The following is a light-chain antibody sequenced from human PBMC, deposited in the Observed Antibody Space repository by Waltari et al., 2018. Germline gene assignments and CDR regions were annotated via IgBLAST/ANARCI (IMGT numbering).Light chain of an antibody. V-gene: IGKV3-11*01. Sequence: EIVLTQSPATLSLSPGERATLSCRASQSISSYLAWYQQKPGQAPRLLIYDASNRATGIPARFSGGGSGTDFTLTISSLRPEDFATYYCQQSYSAPRTFGQGTKVDFK. CDR2: DAS. J-gene: IGKJ1*01. CDR1: QSISSY. CDR3: QQSYSAPRT.